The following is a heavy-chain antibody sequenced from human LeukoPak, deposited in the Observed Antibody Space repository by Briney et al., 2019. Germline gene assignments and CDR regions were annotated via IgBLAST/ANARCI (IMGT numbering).Heavy chain of an antibody. Sequence: SETLSLTCTVSGGSISSSSYYWGWIRQPPGKGLEWIGSIYYSGSTYYNPSLKSRVTISVDTSKNQFSLKLSSVTAADTAVYYCAGLRFLEWSFGYWGQGTLVTVSS. CDR3: AGLRFLEWSFGY. CDR2: IYYSGST. J-gene: IGHJ4*02. V-gene: IGHV4-39*01. D-gene: IGHD3-3*01. CDR1: GGSISSSSYY.